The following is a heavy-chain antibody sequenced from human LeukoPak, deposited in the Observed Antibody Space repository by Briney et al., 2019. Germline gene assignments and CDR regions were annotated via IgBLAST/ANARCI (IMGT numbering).Heavy chain of an antibody. CDR3: GSSSGRNNWFDP. V-gene: IGHV3-7*01. J-gene: IGHJ5*02. CDR1: GFTFSNYW. Sequence: PGGSLRLSCAASGFTFSNYWMSWVRQAPGKGLEWVANIKEDGSEKYYVDSVKGRFTISRDNAKNSLYLQMNSLRAEATAVYYCGSSSGRNNWFDPWGQGTLVIVSS. D-gene: IGHD6-6*01. CDR2: IKEDGSEK.